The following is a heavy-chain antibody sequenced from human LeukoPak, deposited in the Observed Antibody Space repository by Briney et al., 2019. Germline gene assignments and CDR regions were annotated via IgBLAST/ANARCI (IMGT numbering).Heavy chain of an antibody. Sequence: PSETLCLTCAASGGSISGDGYTRSCNRPPQGQDLEANRKNYDSGSTYYNPSLNSRVTISVDRSKTQFSLKLSSVTAADTAVYYCARIRLRGPYYYGMDVWGKGTTVTVSS. CDR3: ARIRLRGPYYYGMDV. J-gene: IGHJ6*04. V-gene: IGHV4-30-2*01. CDR1: GGSISGDGYT. D-gene: IGHD4-17*01. CDR2: NYDSGST.